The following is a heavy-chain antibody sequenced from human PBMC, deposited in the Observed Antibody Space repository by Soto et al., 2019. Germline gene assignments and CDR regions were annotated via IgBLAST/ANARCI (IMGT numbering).Heavy chain of an antibody. V-gene: IGHV4-34*12. CDR3: ARQRPTDGGWEFANYYGMDV. D-gene: IGHD1-26*01. CDR1: GGSFSAYY. J-gene: IGHJ6*02. Sequence: SETLSLTCAVYGGSFSAYYWGWVRQPPGQGLEWIGEIIHSESTKYNPSLKSRVTISVDTSKDQFSLKLSSVTAADTAVYYCARQRPTDGGWEFANYYGMDVWGQGTPVTVSS. CDR2: IIHSEST.